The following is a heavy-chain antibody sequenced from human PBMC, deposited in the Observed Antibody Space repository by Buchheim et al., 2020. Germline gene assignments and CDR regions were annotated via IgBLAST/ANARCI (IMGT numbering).Heavy chain of an antibody. J-gene: IGHJ4*02. CDR3: ATGLYYYGSGADF. V-gene: IGHV3-66*02. CDR1: GFTVSGNY. CDR2: IYIDGTT. D-gene: IGHD3-10*01. Sequence: EMQLVESGGGWVQPGESLRLSCAASGFTVSGNYMSWVRQAPGKGLEWVSLIYIDGTTHYGDSVKGRFTFSRDESRKPVFLQMNSLRPEDTGLYYCATGLYYYGSGADFWGQGTL.